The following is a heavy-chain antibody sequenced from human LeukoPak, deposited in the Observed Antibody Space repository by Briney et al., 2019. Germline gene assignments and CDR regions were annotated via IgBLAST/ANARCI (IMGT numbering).Heavy chain of an antibody. Sequence: GGSLRLSCAASGFTFSSYWMSWVHRAPGKGLEWVANIKQDGSEKYYVDSVKGRFTISRDNAKNSLYLQMNSLRAEDTAVYYCARAHKRVVDAFDIWGQGTMVTVSS. CDR3: ARAHKRVVDAFDI. D-gene: IGHD6-25*01. CDR2: IKQDGSEK. CDR1: GFTFSSYW. V-gene: IGHV3-7*01. J-gene: IGHJ3*02.